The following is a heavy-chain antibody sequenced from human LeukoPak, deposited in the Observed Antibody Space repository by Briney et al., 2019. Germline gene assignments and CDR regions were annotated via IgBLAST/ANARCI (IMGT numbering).Heavy chain of an antibody. V-gene: IGHV4-31*03. J-gene: IGHJ4*02. CDR1: GGSFSSGSYY. D-gene: IGHD3-16*01. CDR2: ISNTGNA. CDR3: ARAPAMAYFDY. Sequence: SQTLSLTCTVSGGSFSSGSYYWSWIRQHPGKGLEWIGYISNTGNAYYDPSLKSRVSISIDTSKRQFSLKVRSVTAADTAVYYCARAPAMAYFDYWGQGTRVTVSS.